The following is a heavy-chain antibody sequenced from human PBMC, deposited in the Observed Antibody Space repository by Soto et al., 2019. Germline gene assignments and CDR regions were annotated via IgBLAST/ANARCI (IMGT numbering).Heavy chain of an antibody. V-gene: IGHV3-23*01. CDR3: XXXXXXXTHXDYYDMDV. Sequence: EVQLLESGGGLVQPGGSLRLSCVASSGFTFTYYSMSWVRQAPGKGLEWVAHISGRGDTTYYADSVKGRFTISRDNFKSTLYLQMNSLRAGDTAXYYXXXXXXXXTHXDYYDMDVWGQGTTVTVXS. CDR1: GFTFTYYS. CDR2: ISGRGDTT. J-gene: IGHJ6*02.